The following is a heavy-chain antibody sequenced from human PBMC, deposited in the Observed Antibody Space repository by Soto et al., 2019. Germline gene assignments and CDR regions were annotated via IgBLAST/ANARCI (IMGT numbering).Heavy chain of an antibody. J-gene: IGHJ4*02. V-gene: IGHV3-33*06. D-gene: IGHD2-15*01. CDR3: AKYGICIDGSCFPAFEF. Sequence: QVQLVESGGGVVQAGRSLRLSCAASGFMFDSYGMHWVRQTPGKGLEWVAVIGYDGSSEFYADSVKGRFIVSRDNSKNTLYLLMNSLRGEDTSLYYYAKYGICIDGSCFPAFEFWGQGTLVAVSS. CDR2: IGYDGSSE. CDR1: GFMFDSYG.